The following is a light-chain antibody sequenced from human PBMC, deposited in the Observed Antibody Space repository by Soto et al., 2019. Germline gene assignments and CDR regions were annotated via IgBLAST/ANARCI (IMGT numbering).Light chain of an antibody. Sequence: QSVLTQSSSASASLGSSVKLTCTLSSGHSAYTIAWHQQQPGKAPRYLMKLEGTGSYNKGSGVPDRFSGSSSGADRYLTISDLQFEDAADYYCETWDSNSWVFGGGTKLTVL. J-gene: IGLJ3*02. V-gene: IGLV4-60*02. CDR1: SGHSAYT. CDR2: LEGTGSY. CDR3: ETWDSNSWV.